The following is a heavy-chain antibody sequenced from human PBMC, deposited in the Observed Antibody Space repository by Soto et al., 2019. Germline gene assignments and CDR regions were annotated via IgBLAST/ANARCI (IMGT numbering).Heavy chain of an antibody. J-gene: IGHJ6*02. D-gene: IGHD6-6*01. CDR3: ARGGPIAALPYYYYGMDV. CDR1: GYTFTGYY. V-gene: IGHV1-2*04. CDR2: INPNSGGT. Sequence: ASVRVSCKASGYTFTGYYMHWVRQAPGQGLEWMGWINPNSGGTNYAQKFQGWVTMTRDTSISTAYMELSRLRSDDTAVYYCARGGPIAALPYYYYGMDVWGQGTTVTVSS.